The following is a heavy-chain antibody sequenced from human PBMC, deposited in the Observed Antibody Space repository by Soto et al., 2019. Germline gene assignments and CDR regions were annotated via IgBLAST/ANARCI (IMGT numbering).Heavy chain of an antibody. CDR3: ARDLRGYQLLSSPLDC. Sequence: GASVKVSCKASGYTFTSYGMSWVRQAPGQGLEWMGWISAHRGDTNYAQKFQDRVTVTTDTSTNTAYMELRSLSSDDTAVYYCARDLRGYQLLSSPLDCWGQGTLVTVSS. V-gene: IGHV1-18*04. J-gene: IGHJ4*02. CDR2: ISAHRGDT. CDR1: GYTFTSYG. D-gene: IGHD2-2*01.